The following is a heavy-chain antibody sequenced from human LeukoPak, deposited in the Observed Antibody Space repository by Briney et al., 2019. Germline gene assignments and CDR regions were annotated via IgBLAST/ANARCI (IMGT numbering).Heavy chain of an antibody. CDR3: ARGYSYGYGWFDP. CDR1: GXSISSYY. J-gene: IGHJ5*02. Sequence: SETLSLTCTVSGXSISSYYGSWIRQPPGKGLEWIGYIYYSGSTNYNPSLKSRVTISVDTSKNQFSLKLSSVTAADTAVYYCARGYSYGYGWFDPWGQGTLVTVSS. CDR2: IYYSGST. V-gene: IGHV4-59*08. D-gene: IGHD5-18*01.